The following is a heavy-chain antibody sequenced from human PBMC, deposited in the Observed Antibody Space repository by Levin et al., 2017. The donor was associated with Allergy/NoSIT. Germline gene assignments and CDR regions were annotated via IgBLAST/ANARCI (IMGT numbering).Heavy chain of an antibody. V-gene: IGHV3-53*01. CDR3: ARDATGTTSDY. Sequence: GESLKISCTASGFTVSSHYMSWVRQAPGKGLEWVSVIYSGGNTYYGDSVKGRFTISRDSSKNTLYLQMNSLRAEDTAVYYCARDATGTTSDYWGQGTLVTVSS. J-gene: IGHJ4*02. CDR2: IYSGGNT. D-gene: IGHD1-1*01. CDR1: GFTVSSHY.